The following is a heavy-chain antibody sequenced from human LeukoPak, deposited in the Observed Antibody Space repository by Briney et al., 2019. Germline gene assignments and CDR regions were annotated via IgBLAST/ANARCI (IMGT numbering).Heavy chain of an antibody. CDR3: ARALISAAGIDY. CDR1: GFTFSSYS. J-gene: IGHJ4*02. Sequence: GGSLRLSCAASGFTFSSYSMNWVRQAPGKGLEWVSSTSSSSYIYYADSVKGRFTISRDNAKNSLYLQMNSLRAEDTAVYYCARALISAAGIDYWGQGTLVTVSS. CDR2: TSSSSYI. D-gene: IGHD6-13*01. V-gene: IGHV3-21*01.